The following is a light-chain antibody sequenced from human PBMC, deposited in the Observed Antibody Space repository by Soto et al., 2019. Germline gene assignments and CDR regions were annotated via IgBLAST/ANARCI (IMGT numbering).Light chain of an antibody. V-gene: IGKV2D-29*01. CDR1: HXPXHSDGKTY. CDR2: EVS. Sequence: ILMTQPPLSLSVTPLHPASISCXSSHXPXHSDGKTYLSWYLQKPGQPPQLLIYEVSNRFSGVPDRFSGSGSGTDFTLKISRVEAEDVGVYYCMQYIQIPRLTFGGGTKVDIK. J-gene: IGKJ4*01. CDR3: MQYIQIPRLT.